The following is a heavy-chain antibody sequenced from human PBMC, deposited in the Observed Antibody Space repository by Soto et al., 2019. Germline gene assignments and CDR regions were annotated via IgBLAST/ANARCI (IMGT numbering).Heavy chain of an antibody. D-gene: IGHD2-21*02. V-gene: IGHV1-24*01. J-gene: IGHJ3*02. CDR2: FDPEDGET. CDR1: GYTLTELS. CDR3: ATSCDCGGDCYPNAFDI. Sequence: ASVKVSCKVSGYTLTELSMHWVRQAPGKGLEWMGGFDPEDGETIYAQKFQGRVTMTEDTSTDTAYMELSSLRSEDTAVYYCATSCDCGGDCYPNAFDIWGEGTMVTVSS.